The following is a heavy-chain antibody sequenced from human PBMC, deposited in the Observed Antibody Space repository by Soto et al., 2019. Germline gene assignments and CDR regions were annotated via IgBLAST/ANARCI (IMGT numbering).Heavy chain of an antibody. CDR2: IIPIFGTA. CDR3: ARSGSRLGYCSSTSCYAEDY. CDR1: GGTFSSYA. J-gene: IGHJ4*02. V-gene: IGHV1-69*13. Sequence: GASVKVSCKAPGGTFSSYAISWVRQAPGQGLEWMGGIIPIFGTANYAQKFQGRVTITADESTSTAYMELSSLRSEDTAVYYCARSGSRLGYCSSTSCYAEDYWGQGTLVTVSS. D-gene: IGHD2-2*01.